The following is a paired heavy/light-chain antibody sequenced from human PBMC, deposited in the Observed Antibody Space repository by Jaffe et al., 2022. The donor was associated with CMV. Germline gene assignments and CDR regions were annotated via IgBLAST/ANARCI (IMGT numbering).Light chain of an antibody. Sequence: SSELTQDPAVSVALGQTVRITCQGDSLRSYYASWYQQKPGQAPVLVIYGKNNRPSGIPDRFSGSSSGNTASLTITGAQAEDEADYYCNSRDSSGNLGMFGGGTKLTVL. CDR3: NSRDSSGNLGM. V-gene: IGLV3-19*01. J-gene: IGLJ3*02. CDR2: GKN. CDR1: SLRSYY.
Heavy chain of an antibody. CDR1: GYTLTELS. J-gene: IGHJ4*02. CDR2: FDPEDGET. V-gene: IGHV1-24*01. CDR3: ATGRLGGSSPLV. D-gene: IGHD6-13*01. Sequence: QVQLVQSGAEVKKPGASVKVSCKVSGYTLTELSMHWVRQAPGKGLEWMGGFDPEDGETIYAQKFQGRVTMTEDTSTDTAYMELSSLRSEDTAVYYCATGRLGGSSPLVWGQGTLVTVSS.